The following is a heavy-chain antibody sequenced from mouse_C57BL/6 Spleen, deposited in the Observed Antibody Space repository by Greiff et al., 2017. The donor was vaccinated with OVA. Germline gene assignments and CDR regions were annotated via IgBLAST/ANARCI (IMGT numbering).Heavy chain of an antibody. V-gene: IGHV5-4*01. Sequence: EVKLVESGGGLVKPGGSLKLSCAASGFTFSSYAMSWVRQTPEKRLEWVATISDGGSYTYYPDNVKGRFTISRDNAKNNLYLQMSHLKSEDTAMYYCARDKGVTTNFDVWGTGTTVTVSS. CDR2: ISDGGSYT. CDR3: ARDKGVTTNFDV. D-gene: IGHD2-2*01. CDR1: GFTFSSYA. J-gene: IGHJ1*03.